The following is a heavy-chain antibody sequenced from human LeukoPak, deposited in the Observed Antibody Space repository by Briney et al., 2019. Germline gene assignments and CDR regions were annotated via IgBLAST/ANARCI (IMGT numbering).Heavy chain of an antibody. CDR2: IYSGGST. Sequence: GGSLRLSCAASGFTVSSNYMSWVRQAPGKGLEWVSIIYSGGSTYYADSVKGRFTISRDNSKNTPYLQMNSLRAEDTAVYYCATSIAVAGGFDPWGQGTLVTVSS. CDR3: ATSIAVAGGFDP. V-gene: IGHV3-53*01. D-gene: IGHD6-19*01. J-gene: IGHJ5*02. CDR1: GFTVSSNY.